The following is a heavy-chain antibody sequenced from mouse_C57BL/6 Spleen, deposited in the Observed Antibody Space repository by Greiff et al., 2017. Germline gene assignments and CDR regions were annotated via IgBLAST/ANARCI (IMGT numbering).Heavy chain of an antibody. D-gene: IGHD1-1*01. CDR1: GYTFTSYW. Sequence: QVQLQQPGAELVMPGASVKLSCKASGYTFTSYWMHWVKQRPGQGLEWIGNINPSNGGTNYNEKFKSKATLTVDKSSSTAYMQLSSLTSEDSAVYYCARLGAYGSSFPFDYWGQGTTLTVSS. CDR2: INPSNGGT. CDR3: ARLGAYGSSFPFDY. V-gene: IGHV1-53*01. J-gene: IGHJ2*01.